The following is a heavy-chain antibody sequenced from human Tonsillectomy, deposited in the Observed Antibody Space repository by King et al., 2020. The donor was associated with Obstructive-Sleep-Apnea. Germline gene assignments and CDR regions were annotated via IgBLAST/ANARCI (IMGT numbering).Heavy chain of an antibody. Sequence: LQLQESGPGLMKPSETLSLTCTVSGSSISSGSFYWGWIRQPPGKGLEWIGTISYTGSTYYNPSLRGRVTMSVDTAKNQFSLKLSSVTAADTAVFYCASCCMVPPDYWGQGTLVTVSS. CDR1: GSSISSGSFY. J-gene: IGHJ4*02. CDR3: ASCCMVPPDY. V-gene: IGHV4-39*01. CDR2: ISYTGST. D-gene: IGHD3-10*01.